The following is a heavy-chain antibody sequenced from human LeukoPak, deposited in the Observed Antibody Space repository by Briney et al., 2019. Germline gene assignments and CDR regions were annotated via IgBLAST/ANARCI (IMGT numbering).Heavy chain of an antibody. CDR1: GFSFNTYA. J-gene: IGHJ1*01. Sequence: PGGSLRFSCAASGFSFNTYAMSWVRQAPGKGLEWVSAISNTGGSTYYADSVKGRFTISRDKSKNTLSLQMNSLRAEDTAVYYCAQQVGYCSSGSCYFTYWGQGTLVTVSS. CDR3: AQQVGYCSSGSCYFTY. D-gene: IGHD2-15*01. CDR2: ISNTGGST. V-gene: IGHV3-23*01.